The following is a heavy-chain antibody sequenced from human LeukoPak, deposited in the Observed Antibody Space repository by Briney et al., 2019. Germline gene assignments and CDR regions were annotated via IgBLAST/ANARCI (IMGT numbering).Heavy chain of an antibody. Sequence: GGSLRLSCAASGFTFSSYSMNWARQAPGKGLEWVSYISSSSSTIYYADSVKGRFTISRDNAKNSLYLQMNSLRAEDTAVYYCARVKEGWFDPWGQGTLVTVSS. V-gene: IGHV3-48*01. CDR1: GFTFSSYS. CDR2: ISSSSSTI. CDR3: ARVKEGWFDP. J-gene: IGHJ5*02.